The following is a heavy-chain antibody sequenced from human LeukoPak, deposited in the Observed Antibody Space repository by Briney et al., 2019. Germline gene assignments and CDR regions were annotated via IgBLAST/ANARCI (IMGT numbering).Heavy chain of an antibody. J-gene: IGHJ4*02. V-gene: IGHV3-66*01. CDR3: ARVIVGTTTRLDYFDY. CDR1: GFTVSDNY. CDR2: IYSGGNT. Sequence: GGSLGLSCAASGFTVSDNYMSWVRQAPGKGLEWVSIIYSGGNTYYADSVKGRFTVSRDNSKNTLYLQMNSLRAEDTAVYYCARVIVGTTTRLDYFDYWGQGTLVTVSS. D-gene: IGHD1-26*01.